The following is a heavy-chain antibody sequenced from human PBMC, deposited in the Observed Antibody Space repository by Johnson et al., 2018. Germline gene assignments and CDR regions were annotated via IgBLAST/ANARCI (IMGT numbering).Heavy chain of an antibody. CDR2: TGTAGDT. CDR1: GFTFSKYD. Sequence: EVQLVESGGGLVQPGGSLRLSCAASGFTFSKYDMHWVRQATGKGLEWVSATGTAGDTYYPGSVKGRFTISRENAKKSLYLQMNSLRAGDTAVYYWARGITNDYCGMDVWGQGTPVTVSS. CDR3: ARGITNDYCGMDV. D-gene: IGHD1-14*01. V-gene: IGHV3-13*01. J-gene: IGHJ6*02.